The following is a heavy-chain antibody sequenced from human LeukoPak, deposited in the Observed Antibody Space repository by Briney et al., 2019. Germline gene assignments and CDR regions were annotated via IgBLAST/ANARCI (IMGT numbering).Heavy chain of an antibody. CDR3: ASYSSTWTIDY. CDR2: ISYDGSNK. D-gene: IGHD6-13*01. V-gene: IGHV3-30*03. CDR1: GFTFSSYG. J-gene: IGHJ4*02. Sequence: GGSLRLSCAASGFTFSSYGMHWVRQAPGKGLEWVAVISYDGSNKYYADSVKGRFTISRDNSKDTLYLQMNSLRAEDTAVYYCASYSSTWTIDYWGQGTLVTVSS.